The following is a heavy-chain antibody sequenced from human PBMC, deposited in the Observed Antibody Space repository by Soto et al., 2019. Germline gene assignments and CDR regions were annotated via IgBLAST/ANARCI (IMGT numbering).Heavy chain of an antibody. Sequence: QVQLQESGPGLVKPSGTLSLTCAVSGGSISSSNWWSWVRQPPGKGLGWIGEIYHSGNTNYNPSLKSRVTITVDKSKNHFSLKLGSVTAADTAVYYCARVSGSYYYGMDVWGQGTTVTVSS. CDR3: ARVSGSYYYGMDV. CDR1: GGSISSSNW. J-gene: IGHJ6*02. D-gene: IGHD1-26*01. V-gene: IGHV4-4*02. CDR2: IYHSGNT.